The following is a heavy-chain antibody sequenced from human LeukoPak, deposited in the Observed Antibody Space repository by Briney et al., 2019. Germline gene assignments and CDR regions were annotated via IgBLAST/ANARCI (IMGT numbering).Heavy chain of an antibody. Sequence: GASVKVSCKASGCTLTGYYMHWVRQAPGQGLEWMGRINPNSGGTNYAQKFQGRVTMTRDTSISTAYMELSRLRSDDTAVYYCARDSLLGDYYYMDVWGKGITVTVSS. CDR1: GCTLTGYY. V-gene: IGHV1-2*06. CDR2: INPNSGGT. J-gene: IGHJ6*03. D-gene: IGHD3-10*01. CDR3: ARDSLLGDYYYMDV.